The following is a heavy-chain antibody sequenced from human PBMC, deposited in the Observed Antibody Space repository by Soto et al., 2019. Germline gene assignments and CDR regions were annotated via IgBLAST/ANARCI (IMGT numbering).Heavy chain of an antibody. V-gene: IGHV1-69*01. CDR3: AIGPRNSWTCDF. CDR1: GGTFSDYA. D-gene: IGHD1-1*01. J-gene: IGHJ4*02. CDR2: IIPLTETP. Sequence: QVQVVQSGAEVKKPGSSVKVSCKASGGTFSDYAISWLRQAPGNGLEWVGGIIPLTETPVYAQTVQGRLTITADEVPSAAYMELSSLRADDTAVYFCAIGPRNSWTCDFWGQGTLVTVSS.